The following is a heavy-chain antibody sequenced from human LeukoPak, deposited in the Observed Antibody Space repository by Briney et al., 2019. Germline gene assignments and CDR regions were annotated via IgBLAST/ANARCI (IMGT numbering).Heavy chain of an antibody. J-gene: IGHJ5*02. D-gene: IGHD6-19*01. CDR1: GFTFTIYA. Sequence: GSLRLSCAASGFTFTIYAMSWGRQGPGKGLEWVSAISGSGGSTYYADSVKGRFTISRDNSKNTLYLQMNSLRAEDAAVYYCAKDLAEGWFDPWGQGTLVTVSS. CDR2: ISGSGGST. CDR3: AKDLAEGWFDP. V-gene: IGHV3-23*01.